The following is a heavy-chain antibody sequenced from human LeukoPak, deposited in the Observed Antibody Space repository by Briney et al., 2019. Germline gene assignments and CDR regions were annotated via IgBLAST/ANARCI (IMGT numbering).Heavy chain of an antibody. Sequence: GGSLRLSCTVSGLTFSDAWMSWVRQAPGKGLEWVANIKQDGSEKYYVDSVKGRFTISRDNSKNTLYLQMNSLRAEDTAVYYCAKRPGIAAAGTALDYWGQGTLVTVSS. J-gene: IGHJ4*02. CDR2: IKQDGSEK. CDR1: GLTFSDAW. D-gene: IGHD6-13*01. V-gene: IGHV3-7*03. CDR3: AKRPGIAAAGTALDY.